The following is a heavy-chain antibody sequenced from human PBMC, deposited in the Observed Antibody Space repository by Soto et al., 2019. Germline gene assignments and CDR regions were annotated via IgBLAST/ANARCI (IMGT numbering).Heavy chain of an antibody. D-gene: IGHD2-15*01. J-gene: IGHJ5*02. CDR1: GYTFTSYG. V-gene: IGHV1-18*01. CDR3: GRGYCRGGSCYTGWFDP. CDR2: ISGYNGNT. Sequence: QVQLVQSGAEVKKPGASVRVSCKASGYTFTSYGISWVRQAPGQGLEWMGWISGYNGNTNYAQKLQGRVTMTKDTSTSTANMERSSLRSDDTAVYYCGRGYCRGGSCYTGWFDPWGQGTLVTVSS.